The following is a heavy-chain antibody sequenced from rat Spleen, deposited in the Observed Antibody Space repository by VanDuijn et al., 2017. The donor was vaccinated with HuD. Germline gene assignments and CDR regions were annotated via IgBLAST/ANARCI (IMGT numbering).Heavy chain of an antibody. V-gene: IGHV5-25*01. CDR2: ISTSGSRT. CDR3: ARHGTEGIGHWFAY. CDR1: GFTFSNYY. D-gene: IGHD1-11*01. Sequence: EVQLVESGGGLVQPGRSLKLSCAASGFTFSNYYMAWVRQAPKKGLEWVATISTSGSRTYYPDSVKGRFTISRDNAKSSLYLQMNSLKSEDTATYYCARHGTEGIGHWFAYWGQGTLVTVSS. J-gene: IGHJ3*01.